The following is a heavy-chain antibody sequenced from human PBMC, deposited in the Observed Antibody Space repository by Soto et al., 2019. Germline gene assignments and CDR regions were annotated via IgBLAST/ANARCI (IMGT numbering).Heavy chain of an antibody. CDR2: ISAYNGNT. J-gene: IGHJ6*02. Sequence: QVQLVQSGAEVKKPGASVKVSCKASGYTFTSYGISWVRQAPGQGLEWMGWISAYNGNTNYAQKLQGRVTMTTDTATSTAYLEQRSLSSDDPAVYYCAKEDKPSDYGMDVRGPGTTLTVCS. CDR3: AKEDKPSDYGMDV. D-gene: IGHD2-21*01. CDR1: GYTFTSYG. V-gene: IGHV1-18*01.